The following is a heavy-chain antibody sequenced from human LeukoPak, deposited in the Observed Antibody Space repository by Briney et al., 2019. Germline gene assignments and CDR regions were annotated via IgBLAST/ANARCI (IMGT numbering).Heavy chain of an antibody. D-gene: IGHD4-17*01. Sequence: GGSLRLSCAASGFTFSSYNMNWVRQAPGKGLEWAASISSTSSYIYYADSVKGRFTISRDNAKNSLYLQMNSLRAEDTAVYYCASYGDHSDAFDIWGQGTMVTVSS. CDR3: ASYGDHSDAFDI. CDR2: ISSTSSYI. V-gene: IGHV3-21*01. CDR1: GFTFSSYN. J-gene: IGHJ3*02.